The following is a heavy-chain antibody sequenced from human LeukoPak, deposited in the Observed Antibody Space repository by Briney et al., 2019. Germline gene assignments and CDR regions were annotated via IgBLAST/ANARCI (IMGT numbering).Heavy chain of an antibody. CDR1: GGAFSSYA. Sequence: GASVKVSCKASGGAFSSYAISWVRQAPGQGLELMGGIIPIFGTASYAQKFQGSVTITADESTSTAYMELSSLRSEDTTVYYCVSSVELWSHYYWYFDLWGRGTLVTVSS. CDR3: VSSVELWSHYYWYFDL. CDR2: IIPIFGTA. D-gene: IGHD5-18*01. J-gene: IGHJ2*01. V-gene: IGHV1-69*13.